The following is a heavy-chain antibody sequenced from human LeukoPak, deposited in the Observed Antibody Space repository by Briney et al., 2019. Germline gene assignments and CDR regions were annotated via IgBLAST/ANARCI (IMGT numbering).Heavy chain of an antibody. J-gene: IGHJ4*02. CDR2: IYYSGNT. CDR3: ARSSGAYRFFDY. D-gene: IGHD1-26*01. CDR1: GGSISSYY. V-gene: IGHV4-59*01. Sequence: SETLSLTCTVSGGSISSYYWSWIRQPPGKGLEGIGYIYYSGNTDYNPSLKSQGTISVDPSNNQFSLKVSSVTAADTAVYYFARSSGAYRFFDYGGQGTLVPVSS.